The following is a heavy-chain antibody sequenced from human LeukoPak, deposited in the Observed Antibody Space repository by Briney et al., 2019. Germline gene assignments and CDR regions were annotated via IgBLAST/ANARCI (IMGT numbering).Heavy chain of an antibody. D-gene: IGHD2-21*02. CDR1: GLTFSRYE. CDR3: ATHPLVTATPDTGPDSRKDY. CDR2: ISSGRGSTI. V-gene: IGHV3-48*03. J-gene: IGHJ4*02. Sequence: GGSLRLSCTAPGLTFSRYEMNWVRQAPGKGLQWISYISSGRGSTIYYTESVKGRFTIPRDNAKNLLYLQMTSLRAEDTAVYYCATHPLVTATPDTGPDSRKDYWGQGTLVTVSS.